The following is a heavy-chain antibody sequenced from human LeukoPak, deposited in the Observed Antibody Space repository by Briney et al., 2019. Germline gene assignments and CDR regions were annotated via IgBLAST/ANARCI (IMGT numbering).Heavy chain of an antibody. CDR3: ARVPPDSGGNYVDY. J-gene: IGHJ4*02. CDR1: GFTFSSYA. V-gene: IGHV3-23*01. Sequence: GGSLRLSCSASGFTFSSYAMSWLRQAPGKGLEWVSAISGSGCSTYYADSVKGRFTISRDHSKNTRYLQMNSLRAEDTAVYYCARVPPDSGGNYVDYWGQGTLVTVSS. D-gene: IGHD1-26*01. CDR2: ISGSGCST.